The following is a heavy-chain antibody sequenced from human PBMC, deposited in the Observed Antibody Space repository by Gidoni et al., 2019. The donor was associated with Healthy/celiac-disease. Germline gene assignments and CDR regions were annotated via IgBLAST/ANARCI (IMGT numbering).Heavy chain of an antibody. V-gene: IGHV1-69*01. D-gene: IGHD3-22*01. CDR2: IIPIFGTA. J-gene: IGHJ6*02. Sequence: QVQLVQSGAEVKKPGSSVKVSCKASGGTFSSYAISWARPAPGQGLEWMGGIIPIFGTANYAQKFQGRVTITADESTSTAYMELSSLRSEDTAVYYCARGWSPYYYDSSGYYYGYYYYYGMDVWGQGTTVTVSS. CDR3: ARGWSPYYYDSSGYYYGYYYYYGMDV. CDR1: GGTFSSYA.